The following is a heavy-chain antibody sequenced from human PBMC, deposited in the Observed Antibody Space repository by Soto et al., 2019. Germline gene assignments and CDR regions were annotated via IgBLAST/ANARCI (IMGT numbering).Heavy chain of an antibody. V-gene: IGHV1-69*01. CDR3: ARSAITLFGVVSIPPHYYAEMDV. CDR2: IIPIFGIG. Sequence: QVQLVQSGAEVKKPGSSVKVSCKASGGTFNRYAISWVRQAPGQGLEWMGGIIPIFGIGNDAQRFQGRVTITADETKGTGYMELSSLRSEDTGVYYCARSAITLFGVVSIPPHYYAEMDVWGQGTTVTVSS. D-gene: IGHD3-3*01. J-gene: IGHJ6*02. CDR1: GGTFNRYA.